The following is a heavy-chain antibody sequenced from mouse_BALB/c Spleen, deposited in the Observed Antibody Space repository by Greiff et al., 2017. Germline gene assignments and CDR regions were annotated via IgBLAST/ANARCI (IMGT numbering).Heavy chain of an antibody. Sequence: VHVKQSGPELVKPGASVKMSCKASGYTFTSYVMHWVKQKPGQGLEWIGYINPYNDGTKYNEKFKGKATLTSDKSSSTAYMELSSLTSEDSAVYYCARGDGNYNYAMDYWGQGTSVTVSS. D-gene: IGHD2-1*01. CDR3: ARGDGNYNYAMDY. CDR2: INPYNDGT. CDR1: GYTFTSYV. J-gene: IGHJ4*01. V-gene: IGHV1-14*01.